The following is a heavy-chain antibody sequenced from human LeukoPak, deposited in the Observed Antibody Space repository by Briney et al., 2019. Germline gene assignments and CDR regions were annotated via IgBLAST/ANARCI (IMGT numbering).Heavy chain of an antibody. CDR2: ISPTGSTT. V-gene: IGHV3-74*01. Sequence: GGSLRLSCIASGFSFSGHWMHWARQLPGKGLVRVSRISPTGSTTSYADSVKGRFTVSRDNAKNTLYLQVNNLRAEDTAVYYCARGPNSNWSGLDFWGQGTLLTVSS. D-gene: IGHD6-6*01. CDR1: GFSFSGHW. CDR3: ARGPNSNWSGLDF. J-gene: IGHJ4*02.